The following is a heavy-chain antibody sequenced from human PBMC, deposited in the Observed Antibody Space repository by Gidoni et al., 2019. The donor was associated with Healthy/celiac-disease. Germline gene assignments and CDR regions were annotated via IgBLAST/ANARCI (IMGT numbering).Heavy chain of an antibody. D-gene: IGHD1-26*01. CDR1: GGTFSSYT. CDR3: ASPIVGATGYFQH. V-gene: IGHV1-69*02. CDR2: IIPILGIA. Sequence: QVQLVQSGAEVKKPGSSVKVSCKASGGTFSSYTISGVRQAPGQGLEWMGRIIPILGIANYAQKFQGRVTITADKSTSTAYMELSSLRSEDTAVYYCASPIVGATGYFQHWGQGTLVTVSS. J-gene: IGHJ1*01.